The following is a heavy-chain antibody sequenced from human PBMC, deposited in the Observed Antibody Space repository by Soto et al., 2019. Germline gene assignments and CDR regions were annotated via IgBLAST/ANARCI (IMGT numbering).Heavy chain of an antibody. CDR2: IYYSGST. D-gene: IGHD4-17*01. J-gene: IGHJ2*01. CDR3: ARDSSPVTTVTTPMGWYFDL. CDR1: GGSISSGGYY. V-gene: IGHV4-31*03. Sequence: QVQLQESGPGLVKPSQTLSLTCTVSGGSISSGGYYWSWIRQHPGKGLEWIGYIYYSGSTYYNPSLKSRVTISVDTSKNRFSLKLSSVTAADTAVYYCARDSSPVTTVTTPMGWYFDLWGRGTLVTVSS.